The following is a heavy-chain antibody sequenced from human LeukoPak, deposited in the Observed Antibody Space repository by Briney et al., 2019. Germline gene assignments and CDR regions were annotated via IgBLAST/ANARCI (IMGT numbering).Heavy chain of an antibody. J-gene: IGHJ4*02. CDR3: ARDGRFGELSDY. D-gene: IGHD3-10*01. CDR1: GYTFTSYA. V-gene: IGHV1-18*01. CDR2: ISGYNDNT. Sequence: ASVKVSCMASGYTFTSYAMHWVRQAPGQGLEWMGWISGYNDNTNYAQKLQGRVTMTTDTSTSTAYMEVRSLRSDDTAVYYCARDGRFGELSDYWGQGILVTVSS.